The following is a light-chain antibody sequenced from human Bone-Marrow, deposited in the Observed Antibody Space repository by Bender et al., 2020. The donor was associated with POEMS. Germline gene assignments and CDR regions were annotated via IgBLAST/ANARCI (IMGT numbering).Light chain of an antibody. CDR3: QSYDISLSGWV. V-gene: IGLV1-40*01. CDR1: SSNMGAGYG. J-gene: IGLJ3*02. Sequence: LSVSGAPGQTVTISCTGTSSNMGAGYGVNWYQQLPGTAPKLLIYNNENRPSGVPDRISGSKSGTSASLAITGLQAEDEADYYCQSYDISLSGWVFGGGTKLTAL. CDR2: NNE.